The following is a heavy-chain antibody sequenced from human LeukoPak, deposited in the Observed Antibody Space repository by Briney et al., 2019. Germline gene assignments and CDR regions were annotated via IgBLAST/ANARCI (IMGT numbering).Heavy chain of an antibody. CDR3: AKRGVVIRVILVGFHKEAYYFDS. J-gene: IGHJ4*02. D-gene: IGHD3-22*01. V-gene: IGHV3-23*01. CDR1: GITLSNYG. CDR2: TSDSGGST. Sequence: GGSLRLSCAVSGITLSNYGMSWVRQAPGKGLEWVAGTSDSGGSTNYADSVKGRFTISRDNPKNTLYLQMNSLRAEDTAVYFCAKRGVVIRVILVGFHKEAYYFDSWGQGALVTVSS.